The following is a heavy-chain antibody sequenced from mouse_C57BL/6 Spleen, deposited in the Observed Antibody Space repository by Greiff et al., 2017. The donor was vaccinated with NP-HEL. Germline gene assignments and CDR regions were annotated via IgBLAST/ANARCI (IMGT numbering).Heavy chain of an antibody. CDR1: GFTFSDYG. CDR2: ISSGSSTI. J-gene: IGHJ2*01. D-gene: IGHD1-1*01. Sequence: EVQGVESGGGLVKPGGSLKLSCAASGFTFSDYGMHWVRQAPEKGLEWVAYISSGSSTIYYADTVKGRFTITRDNAKNTLFLQMTSLRSEDTDMYYCARLRNYYGSSYYFDYWGQGTTLTVSS. CDR3: ARLRNYYGSSYYFDY. V-gene: IGHV5-17*01.